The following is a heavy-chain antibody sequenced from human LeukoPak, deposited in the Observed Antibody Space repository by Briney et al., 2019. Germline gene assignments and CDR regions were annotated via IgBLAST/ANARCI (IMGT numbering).Heavy chain of an antibody. Sequence: GGSLRLSCAASGFTFDDYGMSWVRQAPGKGLEWVSGITWNGDSIGYADSAKGRFTISRDNAKNSLYLQMNSLRAEDTALYHCARWSFMTVAATENYWGQGTLVTVSS. CDR3: ARWSFMTVAATENY. D-gene: IGHD6-19*01. CDR2: ITWNGDSI. J-gene: IGHJ4*02. CDR1: GFTFDDYG. V-gene: IGHV3-20*01.